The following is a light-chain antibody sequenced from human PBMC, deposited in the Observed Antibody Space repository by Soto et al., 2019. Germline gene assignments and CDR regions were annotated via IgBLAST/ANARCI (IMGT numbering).Light chain of an antibody. J-gene: IGKJ1*01. CDR1: QDIKNY. V-gene: IGKV1-39*01. CDR3: QKSYSPPWT. Sequence: DIQMTQSPSSLSASVGDIVTITCQASQDIKNYLNWYQQKPGKAPKLLIYAASSLQSGVPSRFSGSGSGTDLTLTISSLQPDDFATYYCQKSYSPPWTVGQVTKV. CDR2: AAS.